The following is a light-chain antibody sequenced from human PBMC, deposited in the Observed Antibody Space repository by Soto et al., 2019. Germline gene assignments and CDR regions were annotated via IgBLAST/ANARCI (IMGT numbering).Light chain of an antibody. CDR2: DAS. J-gene: IGKJ5*01. CDR1: QRIGDY. CDR3: QQRYVWPIT. V-gene: IGKV3-11*01. Sequence: DIVLTQSPATLSLSPGERVTLSCRASQRIGDYLAWYQQRPGQAPRLLIYDASNRAAGTPARFSGSGSGSDYTLTISSLQPDDFAVYYCQQRYVWPITFGQGTRLDIK.